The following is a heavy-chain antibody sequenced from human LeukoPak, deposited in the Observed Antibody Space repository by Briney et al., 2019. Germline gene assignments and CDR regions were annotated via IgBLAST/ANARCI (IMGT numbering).Heavy chain of an antibody. CDR2: ISGSAYST. Sequence: GGSLRLSCAASGFTFSSYAMSWVRQAPGKGLEWVSAISGSAYSTYYADSVKGRFTISRDNSKNTLYLQMNSLRAEDTAVYYCAKNIWTEMATIYYYMDVWGQGTMVTVSS. D-gene: IGHD5-24*01. CDR1: GFTFSSYA. V-gene: IGHV3-23*01. J-gene: IGHJ6*03. CDR3: AKNIWTEMATIYYYMDV.